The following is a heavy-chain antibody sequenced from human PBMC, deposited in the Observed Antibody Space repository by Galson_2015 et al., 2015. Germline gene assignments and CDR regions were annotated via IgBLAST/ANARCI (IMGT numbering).Heavy chain of an antibody. J-gene: IGHJ4*02. CDR3: ARRDGASWHYHFDS. CDR2: IIPIFAKT. D-gene: IGHD1-7*01. Sequence: SVKVSCKASGRFFSSHGMSWLRQAPGQGLDWIGGIIPIFAKTQYAQKFQGRVTITAYKSTTTAYMELRSLRADDTAVYYCARRDGASWHYHFDSWGQGTVVTVSP. CDR1: GRFFSSHG. V-gene: IGHV1-69*06.